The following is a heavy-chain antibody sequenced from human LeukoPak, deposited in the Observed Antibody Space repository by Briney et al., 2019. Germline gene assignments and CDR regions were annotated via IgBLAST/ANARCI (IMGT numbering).Heavy chain of an antibody. D-gene: IGHD4-23*01. Sequence: GESLKIYCRGLGYRFTNYWIAWVRQMPGNGLEWMGLIYGGDSETRYSPSFQGQVTISADKSITTAYLKWSSLKASDTAIYYCARLDHGGNSYYYGMDVWGQGTTVTVSS. V-gene: IGHV5-51*01. CDR1: GYRFTNYW. CDR3: ARLDHGGNSYYYGMDV. CDR2: IYGGDSET. J-gene: IGHJ6*02.